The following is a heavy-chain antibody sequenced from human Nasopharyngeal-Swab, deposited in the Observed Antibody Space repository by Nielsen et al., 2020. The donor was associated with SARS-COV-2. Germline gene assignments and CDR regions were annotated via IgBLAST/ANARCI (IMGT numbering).Heavy chain of an antibody. Sequence: GESLKISCAASGITFSKYWMSWVRQAPGRGLEWVANIKDDGSEKYYVDSVKGRFTISRDNAKNSLYLQMSSLRDEDTAVYYCVREFEATGATYLDYWGLGTLVTVSS. J-gene: IGHJ4*02. D-gene: IGHD1-26*01. V-gene: IGHV3-7*01. CDR3: VREFEATGATYLDY. CDR2: IKDDGSEK. CDR1: GITFSKYW.